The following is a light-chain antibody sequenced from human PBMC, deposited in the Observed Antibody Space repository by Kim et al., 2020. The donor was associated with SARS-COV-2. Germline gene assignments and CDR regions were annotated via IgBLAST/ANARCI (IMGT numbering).Light chain of an antibody. CDR3: QSYDSSLSGSV. J-gene: IGLJ2*01. CDR2: GNS. Sequence: QRVTSACEEGSSSIGADYDGRWYPQLPETAHKLLIYGNSNRPSGVPNRFTGYKSGTSAPRAITGLQAEDEADYYCQSYDSSLSGSVFGGGTQLTVL. CDR1: SSSIGADYD. V-gene: IGLV1-40*01.